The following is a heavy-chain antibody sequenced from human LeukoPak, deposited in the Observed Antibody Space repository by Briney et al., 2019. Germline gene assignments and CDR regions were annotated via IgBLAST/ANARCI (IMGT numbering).Heavy chain of an antibody. CDR2: IYYSGST. Sequence: SETLSLTCTVSGGSISSYYWSWIRQPPGKGLEWIGYIYYSGSTNYNPSLKSQVTISVDTSKNQFSLKLSSVTAADTAVYYCARYELPGLFDYWGQGTLVTVSS. D-gene: IGHD3-10*01. V-gene: IGHV4-59*01. CDR1: GGSISSYY. J-gene: IGHJ4*02. CDR3: ARYELPGLFDY.